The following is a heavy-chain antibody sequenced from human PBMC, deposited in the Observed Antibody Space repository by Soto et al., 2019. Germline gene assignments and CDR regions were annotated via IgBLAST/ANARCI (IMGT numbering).Heavy chain of an antibody. Sequence: QVQLVESGGGVVQPGRSLRLYCAASGFTYSTYTMHWVRQAPGKGLEWVAVISYDGNNKFYADSVKGRFTISRDSTKQTLYLQMNSLRPDDTAMYYCARDGVSSTEYTWNDGTYFDYWGQGALVTVSS. CDR2: ISYDGNNK. CDR3: ARDGVSSTEYTWNDGTYFDY. CDR1: GFTYSTYT. V-gene: IGHV3-30-3*01. D-gene: IGHD1-20*01. J-gene: IGHJ4*02.